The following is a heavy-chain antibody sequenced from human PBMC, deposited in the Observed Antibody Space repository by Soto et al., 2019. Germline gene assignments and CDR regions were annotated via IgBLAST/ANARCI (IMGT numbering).Heavy chain of an antibody. CDR3: AIAVAGTHGMDV. V-gene: IGHV1-69*02. Sequence: QVQLVQSGAEVKKPGSSVKVSCKASGGTFSSYTISWVRQAPGQGLEWMGRIIPILGIANYAQKFQGRVTMTADKPTSTAYTELSSLSSEDTEVYACAIAVAGTHGMDVWGQGTTVTVSS. J-gene: IGHJ6*02. CDR2: IIPILGIA. D-gene: IGHD6-19*01. CDR1: GGTFSSYT.